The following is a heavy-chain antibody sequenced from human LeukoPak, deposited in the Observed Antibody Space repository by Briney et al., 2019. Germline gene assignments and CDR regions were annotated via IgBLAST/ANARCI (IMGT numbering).Heavy chain of an antibody. CDR2: ISGSGGST. CDR3: AKEGYCSSTSCYAGGLDY. J-gene: IGHJ4*02. Sequence: PGGSLRLSCAASGFTFNIYEMSWVRQAPGKGLEWVSAISGSGGSTYYADSVKGRFTISRDNSKNTLYLQMNSLRAEDTAVYYCAKEGYCSSTSCYAGGLDYWGQGTLVTVSS. D-gene: IGHD2-2*01. V-gene: IGHV3-23*01. CDR1: GFTFNIYE.